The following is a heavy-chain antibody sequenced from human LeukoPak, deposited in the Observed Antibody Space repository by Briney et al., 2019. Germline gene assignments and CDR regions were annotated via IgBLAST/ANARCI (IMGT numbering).Heavy chain of an antibody. J-gene: IGHJ4*02. D-gene: IGHD3-22*01. Sequence: PGGSLRLSCAASGFTFSSYWMHWVRQAPGKGLEWVANIKKDGSDKFYVDSVKGRFTISRDNAKNSLYLQMNSLRAEDTAVYYCATYYDSSSYYFKLDYWGQGTLVTVSS. CDR1: GFTFSSYW. CDR2: IKKDGSDK. CDR3: ATYYDSSSYYFKLDY. V-gene: IGHV3-7*01.